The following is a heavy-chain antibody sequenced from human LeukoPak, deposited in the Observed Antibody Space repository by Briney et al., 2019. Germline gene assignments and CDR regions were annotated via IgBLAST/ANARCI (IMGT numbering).Heavy chain of an antibody. J-gene: IGHJ4*02. V-gene: IGHV4-39*01. Sequence: KPSETLSLTCTVSGGSISSSSYYWGWIRQPPGKGLEWIGSIYYSGSTYYNPSLKSRVTISVDTSKNQFSLKLSSVTAADTAVYYCARPHPFFGVASWGQGTLVTVSS. CDR1: GGSISSSSYY. CDR2: IYYSGST. CDR3: ARPHPFFGVAS. D-gene: IGHD3-3*01.